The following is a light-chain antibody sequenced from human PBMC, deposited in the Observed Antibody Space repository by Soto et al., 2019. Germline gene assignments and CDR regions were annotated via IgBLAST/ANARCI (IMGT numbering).Light chain of an antibody. CDR3: SSYTSSTRYV. CDR1: SSDVGGYNY. CDR2: DVS. V-gene: IGLV2-14*01. J-gene: IGLJ1*01. Sequence: QSVLTQPASVSGSPGQSITISCTGTSSDVGGYNYVSWYQQHPGKAPKLMIYDVSNRPSGVSNRFSGSKSGYTASLTISGLQAEDEADYYCSSYTSSTRYVFGTGTKVTVL.